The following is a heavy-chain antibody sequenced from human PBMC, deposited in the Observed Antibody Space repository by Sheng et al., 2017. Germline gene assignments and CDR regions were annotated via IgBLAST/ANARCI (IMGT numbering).Heavy chain of an antibody. V-gene: IGHV1-2*02. J-gene: IGHJ4*02. D-gene: IGHD4-17*01. CDR3: ARGMTTVTLDY. Sequence: QVHLVQSGAEVKTPGASVRVSCKASGYTFTTAFYIHWVRQAPGQGLEWMGWLNPNSGVTNFAQKFQGRVTMTRDTSISTAYMELNRLRSDDTAVYYCARGMTTVTLDYWGQGTLVTVSS. CDR1: GYTFTTAFY. CDR2: LNPNSGVT.